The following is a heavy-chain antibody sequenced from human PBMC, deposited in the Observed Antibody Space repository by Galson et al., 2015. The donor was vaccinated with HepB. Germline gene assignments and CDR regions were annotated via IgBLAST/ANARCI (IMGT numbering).Heavy chain of an antibody. V-gene: IGHV3-30-3*01. CDR2: ISYDGSNK. CDR3: ARKWVSSRGGAFDI. J-gene: IGHJ3*02. D-gene: IGHD6-13*01. Sequence: SLRLSCAASGFTFSSYAIHWVRPAPGKGLGWVSVISYDGSNKYYADSVKGRFTIPRDNSKNTLYLQMNSLRAEDTAVYYCARKWVSSRGGAFDIWGQGTMVTVSS. CDR1: GFTFSSYA.